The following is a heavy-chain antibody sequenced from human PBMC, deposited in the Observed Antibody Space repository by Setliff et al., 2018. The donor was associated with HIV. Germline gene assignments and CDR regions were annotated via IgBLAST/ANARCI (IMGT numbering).Heavy chain of an antibody. J-gene: IGHJ6*03. CDR3: ARVKKRLTIFGVVIEDYMDI. CDR1: GFSLSNARMG. D-gene: IGHD3-3*01. CDR2: IFSNDEK. V-gene: IGHV2-26*01. Sequence: SGPTLVNPTETLTLTCTVSGFSLSNARMGVSWIRQPPGKALEWLAHIFSNDEKSYSPSLKTRLTVSKDTSKNQVVLTMTNMDPVDIATYYCARVKKRLTIFGVVIEDYMDIWGKGTTVTVSS.